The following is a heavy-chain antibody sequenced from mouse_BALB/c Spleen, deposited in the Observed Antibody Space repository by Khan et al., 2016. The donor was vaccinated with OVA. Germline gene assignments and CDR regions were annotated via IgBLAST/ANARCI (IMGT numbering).Heavy chain of an antibody. V-gene: IGHV3-2*02. D-gene: IGHD1-1*01. CDR2: ISYSGNT. Sequence: VQLKESGPGLVKPSQSLSLTCTVTGYSITTDYAWNWIRQFPGNKLEWMGYISYSGNTKYNPSLKSRLSITRDTSKNQFFLQLKSVTTEDTARYYCARVYGGDFDYGGQGTTLTVSS. CDR3: ARVYGGDFDY. J-gene: IGHJ2*01. CDR1: GYSITTDYA.